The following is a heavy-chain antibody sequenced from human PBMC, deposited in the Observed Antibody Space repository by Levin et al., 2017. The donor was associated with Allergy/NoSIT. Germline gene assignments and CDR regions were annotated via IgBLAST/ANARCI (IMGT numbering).Heavy chain of an antibody. Sequence: ASETLSLTCTVSGGSISSYYWSWIRQPPGKGLEWIGYVYYSGSTNYNPSLKSRVTISADTSKNQFSLKLSSVTAADTAVYYCARQETRGFYYYMDVWGKGTTVTVSS. D-gene: IGHD3-10*01. J-gene: IGHJ6*03. CDR3: ARQETRGFYYYMDV. V-gene: IGHV4-59*01. CDR1: GGSISSYY. CDR2: VYYSGST.